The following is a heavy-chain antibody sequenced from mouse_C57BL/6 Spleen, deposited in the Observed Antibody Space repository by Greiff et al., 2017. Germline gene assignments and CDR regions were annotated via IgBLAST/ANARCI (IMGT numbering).Heavy chain of an antibody. CDR3: ARRDAYFDV. V-gene: IGHV8-12*01. J-gene: IGHJ1*03. Sequence: QVTLKECGPGILQSSQTLSLTCSFSGFSLSTSGMGVSWIRQPSGKGLEWLAHIYWDDDKRYNPSLKSRLTISKDTSRNQVFLKITSVDTADTATYYCARRDAYFDVWGTGTTVTVSS. CDR2: IYWDDDK. CDR1: GFSLSTSGMG.